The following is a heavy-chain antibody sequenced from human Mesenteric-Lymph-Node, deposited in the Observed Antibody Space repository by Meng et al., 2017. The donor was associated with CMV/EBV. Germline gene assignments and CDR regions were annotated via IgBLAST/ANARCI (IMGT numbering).Heavy chain of an antibody. Sequence: GGSLRLSCEASGFPFNSHGMNWVRQAPGKGLEWVSYISVGSTVIYYADSVRGRFTISRDNAKNSLYLQMNSLRVEDTAVYYCARWDYSNYFSYSDYWGQGTLVTVSS. J-gene: IGHJ4*02. CDR1: GFPFNSHG. CDR2: ISVGSTVI. D-gene: IGHD4-11*01. V-gene: IGHV3-48*04. CDR3: ARWDYSNYFSYSDY.